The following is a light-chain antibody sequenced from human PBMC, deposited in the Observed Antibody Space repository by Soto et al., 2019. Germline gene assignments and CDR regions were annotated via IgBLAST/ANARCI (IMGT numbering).Light chain of an antibody. Sequence: EIVMTQSPATLSVSPGERATLSCRASQSVSSNLAWYQQKFGQAPMLLIYGASTRATGIPARFSGNGAEPELILTISSLQSEDFAVYYCQQYNNWPPLWTFGQGTKLEIK. CDR2: GAS. CDR3: QQYNNWPPLWT. V-gene: IGKV3D-15*01. CDR1: QSVSSN. J-gene: IGKJ2*02.